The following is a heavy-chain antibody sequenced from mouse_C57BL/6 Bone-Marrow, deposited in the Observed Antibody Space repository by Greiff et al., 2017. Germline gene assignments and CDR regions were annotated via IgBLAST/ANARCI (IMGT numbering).Heavy chain of an antibody. J-gene: IGHJ2*01. CDR3: ARSGVTTGNFDY. D-gene: IGHD2-2*01. CDR1: GYTFTNYW. Sequence: QVQLQQSGAELVRPGTSVKMSCKASGYTFTNYWIGWAKQRPGHGLAWIGDIYPGGGYTNYNEKFKGKATLTADKSSSTAYMQFSGLTSEDSAIYYCARSGVTTGNFDYWGQGTTLTVSS. V-gene: IGHV1-63*01. CDR2: IYPGGGYT.